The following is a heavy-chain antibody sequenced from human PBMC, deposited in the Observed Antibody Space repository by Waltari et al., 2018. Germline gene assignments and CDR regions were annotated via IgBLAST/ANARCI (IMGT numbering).Heavy chain of an antibody. D-gene: IGHD1-26*01. CDR3: ARDLVGATTDAFDI. CDR2: ISSSSSTI. CDR1: GFTFSSYS. J-gene: IGHJ3*02. Sequence: EVQLVESGGGLVQPGGSPRLSCAASGFTFSSYSMNWVRQAPGKGLEWVSYISSSSSTIYYADSVKGRFTISRDNAKNSLYLQMNSLRAEDTAVYYCARDLVGATTDAFDIWGQGTMVTVSS. V-gene: IGHV3-48*04.